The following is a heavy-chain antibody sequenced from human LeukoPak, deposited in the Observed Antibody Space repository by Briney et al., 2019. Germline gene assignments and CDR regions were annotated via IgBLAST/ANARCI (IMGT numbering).Heavy chain of an antibody. CDR3: AREVGYKEYFDY. V-gene: IGHV4-59*01. CDR1: GGSISSYY. J-gene: IGHJ4*02. Sequence: SETLSLTCTVSGGSISSYYWSWIRQPPGKGLEWIGYIYYSGSTNYNPSLKSRVTISVDTSKNQFSLKLSSVTAADTAVYYCAREVGYKEYFDYWGQGTLVTVSS. D-gene: IGHD5-24*01. CDR2: IYYSGST.